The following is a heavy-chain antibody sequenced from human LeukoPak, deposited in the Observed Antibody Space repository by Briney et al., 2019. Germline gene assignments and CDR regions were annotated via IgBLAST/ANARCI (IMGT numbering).Heavy chain of an antibody. D-gene: IGHD6-19*01. CDR3: AKGPNSGWEYYYYYYMDV. CDR2: ISGSGGST. J-gene: IGHJ6*03. Sequence: GGSLRLSCAASGFTFSSYAMSWVRQAPGKGLEWVSAISGSGGSTYYADSVKGRFTISRDNSKNTLYLQMNSLRAEDAAVYYCAKGPNSGWEYYYYYYMDVWGKGTTVTVSS. CDR1: GFTFSSYA. V-gene: IGHV3-23*01.